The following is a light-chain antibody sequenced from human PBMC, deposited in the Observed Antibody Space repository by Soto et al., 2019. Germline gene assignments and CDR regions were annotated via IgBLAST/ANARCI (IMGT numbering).Light chain of an antibody. V-gene: IGKV1-39*01. CDR1: QSINSY. CDR2: AAS. CDR3: QQSYTTPIT. J-gene: IGKJ5*01. Sequence: DIQMTPSPSSLSASVGDRGTMTCRASQSINSYLNWYQQKPGKAPKLLIYAASSLQSGVPSRFSGSGSGTDFTLTISSLQPEDFATYYCQQSYTTPITFGQGTRLEIK.